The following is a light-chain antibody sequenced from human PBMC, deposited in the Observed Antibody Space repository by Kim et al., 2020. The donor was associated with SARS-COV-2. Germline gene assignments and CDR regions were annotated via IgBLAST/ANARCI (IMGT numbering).Light chain of an antibody. CDR1: SLRNYY. V-gene: IGLV3-19*01. J-gene: IGLJ3*02. CDR3: NSRDSSGNLLV. Sequence: SSELTQDPAVSVALGQTVRITCQGDSLRNYYASWYQQKPGQAPVLVIYGKNNRPSGIPDRFSGSSSGNTASLTITGAQAEDEADYYCNSRDSSGNLLVFG. CDR2: GKN.